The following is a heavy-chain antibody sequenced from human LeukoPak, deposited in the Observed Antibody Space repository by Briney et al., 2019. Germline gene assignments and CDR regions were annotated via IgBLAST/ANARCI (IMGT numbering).Heavy chain of an antibody. D-gene: IGHD6-13*01. V-gene: IGHV1-69*13. CDR3: ARGYSSSWYGPRHYFDY. J-gene: IGHJ4*02. CDR2: IIPIFGTA. Sequence: SVKVSCKASGGTFSNYAINWVRQAPGQGLEWMGGIIPIFGTANYAQKFQGRVTITADESTSTAYMELSSLRSEDTAVYYCARGYSSSWYGPRHYFDYWGQGTLVTVSS. CDR1: GGTFSNYA.